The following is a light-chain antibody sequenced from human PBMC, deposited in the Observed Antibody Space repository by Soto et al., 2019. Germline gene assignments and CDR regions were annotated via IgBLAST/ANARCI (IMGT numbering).Light chain of an antibody. V-gene: IGKV1-5*03. Sequence: DIQMTQSPSTLSASVEDRVTITCRASQSISDWLAWYQQKPGKAPKLLIYRASSLESGVPSRFSGGGSGTEFTLTISSLQPDDFATYYCLQYTSYSTFGQGTKLDIK. J-gene: IGKJ2*01. CDR2: RAS. CDR1: QSISDW. CDR3: LQYTSYST.